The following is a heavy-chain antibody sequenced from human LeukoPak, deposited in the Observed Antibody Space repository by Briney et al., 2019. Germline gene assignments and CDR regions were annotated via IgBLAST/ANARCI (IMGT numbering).Heavy chain of an antibody. D-gene: IGHD3-10*01. J-gene: IGHJ6*02. CDR3: ASRLLWFGELPFV. V-gene: IGHV4-30-4*01. CDR2: IYYSGST. Sequence: SQTLSLTCTFSGGSISSGDYYWSWIRQPPGKGLEWIGYIYYSGSTYYNPSLKSRVTISVDTSKNQFSLKLSSVTAADTAVYYCASRLLWFGELPFVWGQGTTVTVSS. CDR1: GGSISSGDYY.